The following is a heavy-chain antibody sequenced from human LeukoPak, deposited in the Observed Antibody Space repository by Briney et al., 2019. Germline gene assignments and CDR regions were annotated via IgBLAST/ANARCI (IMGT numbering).Heavy chain of an antibody. V-gene: IGHV4-39*07. Sequence: SETLSLTCIVSGGSIDSSAYYWAVIRQPPGKGLEWIGSIDYGGSTYYNPSLKSRLTIPVDTSKNQFSLKLTSVTAADTAVYYCARGSAVGNNWFDPWGQGTLVTVSS. J-gene: IGHJ5*02. CDR3: ARGSAVGNNWFDP. CDR1: GGSIDSSAYY. CDR2: IDYGGST. D-gene: IGHD6-13*01.